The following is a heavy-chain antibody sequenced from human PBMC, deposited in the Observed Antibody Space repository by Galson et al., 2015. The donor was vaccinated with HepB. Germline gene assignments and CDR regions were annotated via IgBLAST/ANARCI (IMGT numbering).Heavy chain of an antibody. Sequence: CAISGDSVSSKSAAWNWIRQSPSRGLEWLGRTWYRSKWYNGYAVSVKSRITINPDTSKNQFSLHLNSVTPEDTAVYYCARSTGDLDYWGQGTLVTVSPGSASAPTRGHFDLWGRGTLVTVSS. CDR1: GDSVSSKSAA. V-gene: IGHV6-1*01. CDR3: ARSTGDLDYWGQGTLVTVSPGSASAPTRGHFDL. D-gene: IGHD3-10*01. J-gene: IGHJ2*01. CDR2: TWYRSKWYN.